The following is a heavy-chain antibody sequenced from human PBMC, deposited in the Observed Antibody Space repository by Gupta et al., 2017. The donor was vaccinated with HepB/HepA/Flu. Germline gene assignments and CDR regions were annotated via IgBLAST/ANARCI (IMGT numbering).Heavy chain of an antibody. CDR2: FDPEDGET. Sequence: QVQLVQSGAEVKKPGASLKVSCKVSGYTLTELSMHWVRQAPGKGLEWMGGFDPEDGETIYAQKFQGRVTMTEDTSTDTAYMELSSLRSEDXAVYYCATAYCSSTSCNSFDYWGQGTLVTVSS. D-gene: IGHD2-2*01. CDR1: GYTLTELS. J-gene: IGHJ4*02. V-gene: IGHV1-24*01. CDR3: ATAYCSSTSCNSFDY.